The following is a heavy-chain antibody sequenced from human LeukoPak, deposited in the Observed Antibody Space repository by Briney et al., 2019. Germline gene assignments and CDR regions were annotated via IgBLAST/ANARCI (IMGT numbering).Heavy chain of an antibody. CDR3: AKDLVPGVAVAGTGFDS. CDR1: GFTFSTYA. V-gene: IGHV3-23*01. D-gene: IGHD6-19*01. J-gene: IGHJ4*02. Sequence: GGSLRLSCAASGFTFSTYAVNWVRLAPAKGLDRVSAISGRGGNPYYADSVKGRFSISRDNSKNTVFLQMNSLRDEDTAVYYCAKDLVPGVAVAGTGFDSWGQGTLVTVSS. CDR2: ISGRGGNP.